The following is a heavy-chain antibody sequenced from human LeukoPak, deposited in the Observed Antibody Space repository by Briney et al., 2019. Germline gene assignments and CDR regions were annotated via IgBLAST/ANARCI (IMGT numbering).Heavy chain of an antibody. J-gene: IGHJ5*02. CDR2: INPNSGGT. CDR1: GYTFTAYS. V-gene: IGHV1-2*02. D-gene: IGHD2-2*02. Sequence: ASVKVSCKTSGYTFTAYSLHWVRQAPGQGLEWMGWINPNSGGTGYEQKFQGRVTMTRDTSISTAYMELSRLRSDDTAVYYCARDGVDIVVVPAAIRLGSNWFDPWGQGTLVTVSS. CDR3: ARDGVDIVVVPAAIRLGSNWFDP.